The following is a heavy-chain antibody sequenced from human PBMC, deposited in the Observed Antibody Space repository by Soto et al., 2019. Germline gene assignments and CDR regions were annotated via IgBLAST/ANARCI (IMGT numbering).Heavy chain of an antibody. CDR2: ISSSSSYI. CDR3: ARDWSGVVVAEDSFDY. J-gene: IGHJ4*02. Sequence: GGSLRLSCAASGFTFSSYSMNWVRQAPGEGLEWVSSISSSSSYICYADSVKGRFTISRDNAKNSLYLQMNSLRAEDTAVYYCARDWSGVVVAEDSFDYWGQGTLVTVSS. CDR1: GFTFSSYS. D-gene: IGHD2-15*01. V-gene: IGHV3-21*01.